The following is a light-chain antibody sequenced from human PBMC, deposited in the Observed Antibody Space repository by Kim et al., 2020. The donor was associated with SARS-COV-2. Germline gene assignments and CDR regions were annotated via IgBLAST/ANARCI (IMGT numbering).Light chain of an antibody. Sequence: APVVDTVTIPCRARQGIRNYLAWYQQKPGKVPKLLIYAASTLQSGVPSRFSGSGSGTDFTLTISSLQPEDVATYYCQKYNSAPRTFGQGTKVDIK. CDR2: AAS. J-gene: IGKJ1*01. V-gene: IGKV1-27*01. CDR1: QGIRNY. CDR3: QKYNSAPRT.